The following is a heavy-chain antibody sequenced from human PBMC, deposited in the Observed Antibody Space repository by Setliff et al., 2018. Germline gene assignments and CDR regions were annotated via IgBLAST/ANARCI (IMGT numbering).Heavy chain of an antibody. CDR1: GFTFDDYG. V-gene: IGHV3-20*04. CDR3: VRDRWKVMVNKGDDAFDL. Sequence: RPGGSLRLSCAASGFTFDDYGMSWVRQAQGKGLEWVSGINWNGGSTGYADSVKGRFTISRDNAKNSLYLQMDSLRGEDTAVYYCVRDRWKVMVNKGDDAFDLWGQGTMVTVSS. CDR2: INWNGGST. J-gene: IGHJ3*01. D-gene: IGHD5-18*01.